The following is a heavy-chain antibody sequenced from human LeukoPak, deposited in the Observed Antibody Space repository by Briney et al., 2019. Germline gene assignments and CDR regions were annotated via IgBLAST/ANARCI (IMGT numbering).Heavy chain of an antibody. CDR1: GFTLSSCS. V-gene: IGHV3-21*01. CDR3: ARGAYGSRYFDL. Sequence: GGSLRLSCAASGFTLSSCSMNWVRQAPGKGLEWVSSISSSSSYIYYADSVKGRFTISRDNAKNSLYLQMNSLRAEDTAVYYCARGAYGSRYFDLWGRGTLVTVSS. J-gene: IGHJ2*01. CDR2: ISSSSSYI. D-gene: IGHD1-26*01.